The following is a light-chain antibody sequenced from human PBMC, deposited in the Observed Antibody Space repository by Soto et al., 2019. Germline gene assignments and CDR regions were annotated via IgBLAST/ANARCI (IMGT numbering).Light chain of an antibody. J-gene: IGKJ1*01. V-gene: IGKV3-20*01. Sequence: EIVLTQSPGTLSLSPGERATLSCRASQSVHRSYLAWYQQKPGQAPTLLIYRASSRATGIPDRFSGSGSGTDFTLTISRLDPEDFVLYYCQQYGYSPQTFGQGTKVDIK. CDR1: QSVHRSY. CDR3: QQYGYSPQT. CDR2: RAS.